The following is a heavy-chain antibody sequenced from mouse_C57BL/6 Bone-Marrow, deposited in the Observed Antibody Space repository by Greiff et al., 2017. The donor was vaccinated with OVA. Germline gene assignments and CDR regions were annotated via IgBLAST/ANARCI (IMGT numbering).Heavy chain of an antibody. V-gene: IGHV1-55*01. CDR3: ARGKDY. J-gene: IGHJ2*01. CDR1: GYTFTSYW. Sequence: VKLQESGAELVKPGASVKMSCKASGYTFTSYWITWVKQRPGQGLEWIGDIYPGSGSTNYNEKFKSKATLTVDTSSSTAYMQLSSLTSEDSAVYYCARGKDYWGQGTTLTVSS. CDR2: IYPGSGST.